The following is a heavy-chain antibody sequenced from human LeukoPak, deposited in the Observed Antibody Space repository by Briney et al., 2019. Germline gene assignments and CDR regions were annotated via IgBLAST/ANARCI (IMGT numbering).Heavy chain of an antibody. D-gene: IGHD3-10*01. CDR2: IYYSGST. V-gene: IGHV4-39*01. Sequence: SETLSLTCTVSGGSISSNSYYWGWIRQPPGKGLEWIGSIYYSGSTYYNPSLKSRVTISVDTSKNQFSLKLISVTAADTAVYYCARTRYYYNSRSYGAPYYFDYWGQGTLVTVSS. J-gene: IGHJ4*02. CDR3: ARTRYYYNSRSYGAPYYFDY. CDR1: GGSISSNSYY.